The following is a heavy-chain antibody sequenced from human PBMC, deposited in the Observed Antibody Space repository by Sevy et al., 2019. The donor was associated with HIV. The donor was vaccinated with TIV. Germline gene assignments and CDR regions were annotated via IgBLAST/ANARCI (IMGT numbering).Heavy chain of an antibody. J-gene: IGHJ3*01. V-gene: IGHV3-30*02. CDR3: AKGLGMVQGALLSDDV. D-gene: IGHD3-10*01. Sequence: GGSVRLSCAASGFTFSGYGMHWVRQAPGKGLEWVAFIRYDGSTKYYVDSVKGRFTISRDNSKNTLFLQMNSLRTEDTSVYYCAKGLGMVQGALLSDDVWGQGTLVTVSS. CDR1: GFTFSGYG. CDR2: IRYDGSTK.